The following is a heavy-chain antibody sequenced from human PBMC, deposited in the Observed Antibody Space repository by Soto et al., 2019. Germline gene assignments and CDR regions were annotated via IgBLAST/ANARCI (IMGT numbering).Heavy chain of an antibody. J-gene: IGHJ6*02. Sequence: PSETLSLTCTVSGGSISSSSYYWGWIRQPPGKGLEWIGSIYYSGSTYYKPSLKSRVTISVDTSKSQFFLKLSSVTAADMAVYFCTCIFSGGYGYGFYYYGMDVWGQGTTVTVSS. CDR2: IYYSGST. V-gene: IGHV4-39*01. CDR3: TCIFSGGYGYGFYYYGMDV. CDR1: GGSISSSSYY. D-gene: IGHD5-18*01.